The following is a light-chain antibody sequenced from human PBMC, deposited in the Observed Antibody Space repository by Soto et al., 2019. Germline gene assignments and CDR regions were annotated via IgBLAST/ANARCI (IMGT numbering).Light chain of an antibody. J-gene: IGKJ1*01. V-gene: IGKV3-15*01. CDR1: QSVSDN. Sequence: EIVMTQSPAALSVSPGERATLSCRASQSVSDNLAWYQQKPGQAPRLLIFGTSTRATGIPARFSGSGSGTEFTLTISSLQSEDFAVYYCQQYKNWPPWTFGQGTKVAIK. CDR2: GTS. CDR3: QQYKNWPPWT.